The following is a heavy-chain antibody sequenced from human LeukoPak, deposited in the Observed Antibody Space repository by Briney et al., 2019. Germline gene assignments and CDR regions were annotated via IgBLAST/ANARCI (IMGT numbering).Heavy chain of an antibody. J-gene: IGHJ1*01. V-gene: IGHV4-39*01. CDR2: IYYSGRT. CDR1: GDSVSRSDSY. Sequence: SGTPSLTCSVSGDSVSRSDSYWDWIRQPPGKGLEWIGTIYYSGRTYYSPSLKSRVTMSVDPSNNQFSLNLRSVTAADTALYYCARRRYYDGSGYLEWGQGTLLSVSS. D-gene: IGHD3-22*01. CDR3: ARRRYYDGSGYLE.